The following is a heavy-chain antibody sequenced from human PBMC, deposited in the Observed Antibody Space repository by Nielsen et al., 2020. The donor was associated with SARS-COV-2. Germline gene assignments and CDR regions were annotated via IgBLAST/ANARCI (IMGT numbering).Heavy chain of an antibody. CDR2: MSSSGGTI. CDR1: GFTFSRHW. J-gene: IGHJ3*02. Sequence: GESLKISCSASGFTFSRHWMSWVRQAPGKGLEWVSHMSSSGGTIYYADSVKGRFTISRDNAKNSIYLQMNSLRAEDTAVYYCRGWLATFDIWGQGTLVTVSS. D-gene: IGHD3-22*01. V-gene: IGHV3-48*03. CDR3: RGWLATFDI.